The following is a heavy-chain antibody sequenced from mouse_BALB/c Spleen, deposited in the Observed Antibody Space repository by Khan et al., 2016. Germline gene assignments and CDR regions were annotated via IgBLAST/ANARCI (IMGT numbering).Heavy chain of an antibody. CDR2: ISYSGRN. Sequence: EVQLQESGPGLVKPSQSLSLTCTVTGYSITSDYAWNWIRQFPGNKLEWMGYISYSGRNNYNPSLKSRVSINRDTSKNQVFLLSNSETTEANDTNYCASCFGYGGFSYWGQWTLVTVSA. D-gene: IGHD2-2*01. CDR1: GYSITSDYA. J-gene: IGHJ3*01. V-gene: IGHV3-2*02. CDR3: ASCFGYGGFSY.